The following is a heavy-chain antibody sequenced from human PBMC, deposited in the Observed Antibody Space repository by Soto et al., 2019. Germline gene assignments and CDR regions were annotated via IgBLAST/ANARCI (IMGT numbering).Heavy chain of an antibody. CDR1: GGTFSSYT. CDR2: ISAYDGNT. CDR3: ALTKGDV. J-gene: IGHJ6*02. Sequence: ASVKVSCKASGGTFSSYTITWVRQAPGQGLEWMGWISAYDGNTDYAQKVQGRVTMTTDTSTSTAYMELRSLTSDDTAIYYCALTKGDVWGQGTTVTVSS. D-gene: IGHD1-1*01. V-gene: IGHV1-18*01.